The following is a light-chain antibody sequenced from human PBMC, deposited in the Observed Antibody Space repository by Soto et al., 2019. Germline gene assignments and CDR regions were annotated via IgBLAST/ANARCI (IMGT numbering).Light chain of an antibody. CDR1: QSVRNNY. CDR3: QQLNSYLT. CDR2: GAS. Sequence: EIGLTQSPGTLSLSPGERATLSCRASQSVRNNYLACHQQRTGPAPRLLDHGASSRATGTPDRCSGSGSETAFTLTISRPEAEDFETYYCQQLNSYLTFGRGTKVDIK. J-gene: IGKJ4*01. V-gene: IGKV3D-20*02.